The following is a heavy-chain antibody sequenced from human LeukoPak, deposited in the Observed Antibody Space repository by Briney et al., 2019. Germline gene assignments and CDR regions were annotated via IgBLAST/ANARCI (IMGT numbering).Heavy chain of an antibody. CDR1: GGSISSSSYY. D-gene: IGHD6-19*01. CDR2: IYYSGST. CDR3: ARHASGWYKDAFDI. J-gene: IGHJ3*02. Sequence: SETLSLTCTVSGGSISSSSYYWGWIRQPPGKGLEWIGSIYYSGSTYYNPSLKSRVTISVDTSKNQFSLKLSSATAADTAVYYCARHASGWYKDAFDIWGQGTLVTVSS. V-gene: IGHV4-39*01.